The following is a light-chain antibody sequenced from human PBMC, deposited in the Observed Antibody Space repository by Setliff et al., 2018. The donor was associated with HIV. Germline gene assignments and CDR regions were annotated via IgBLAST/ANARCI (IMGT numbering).Light chain of an antibody. J-gene: IGLJ2*01. CDR3: SSYTSSSTVL. V-gene: IGLV2-14*03. Sequence: LTQPASVSGSPGQSITISCAGTSSDVGSSNYVSWYQQHAGKAPKLLIYDVSNRPSGVSKRFSASKSANTASLTISGLQVEDEADYYCSSYTSSSTVLFGGGTKVTVL. CDR1: SSDVGSSNY. CDR2: DVS.